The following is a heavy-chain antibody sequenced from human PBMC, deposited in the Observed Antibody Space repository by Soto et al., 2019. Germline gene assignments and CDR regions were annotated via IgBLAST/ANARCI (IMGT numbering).Heavy chain of an antibody. J-gene: IGHJ6*02. Sequence: NPSETLSLTCTVSGGSISSSSYYWGWIRQPPGKGLEWIGSIYYSGSTYYNPSLKSRVTISVGTSKNQFSLKLSSVTAADTAVYYCARYYYDSSGYYSPYYYYYYGMDVWGRGTTVTVSS. V-gene: IGHV4-39*01. CDR3: ARYYYDSSGYYSPYYYYYYGMDV. CDR2: IYYSGST. CDR1: GGSISSSSYY. D-gene: IGHD3-22*01.